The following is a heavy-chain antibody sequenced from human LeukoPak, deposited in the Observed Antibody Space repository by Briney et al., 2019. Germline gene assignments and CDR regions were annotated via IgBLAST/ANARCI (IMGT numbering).Heavy chain of an antibody. J-gene: IGHJ3*02. D-gene: IGHD6-19*01. CDR2: ISNNGDET. Sequence: GGSLRLSCAASGFTFSNFAMNWVRQAPGKGLEGVSGISNNGDETYYAESVRGRLTISRDTPKNTLYLQMSSLRVEDTALYYCARGRSSDWSIDTFDTWGQGTMVTVSS. CDR3: ARGRSSDWSIDTFDT. CDR1: GFTFSNFA. V-gene: IGHV3-23*01.